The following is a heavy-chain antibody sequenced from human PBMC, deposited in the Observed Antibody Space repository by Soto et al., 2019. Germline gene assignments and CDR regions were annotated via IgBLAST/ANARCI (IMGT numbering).Heavy chain of an antibody. V-gene: IGHV3-23*01. CDR1: GFTFSSYA. CDR2: ISGSVVST. J-gene: IGHJ4*02. Sequence: GWSLGLSCAASGFTFSSYAMSWFRQAPGKGLEWVSAISGSVVSTYYADSVQGRFTISRDNSKNTLYLQMNSLRAEDTAVYYCAKDVTIAAAGTFDYWGQGTLVTVSS. D-gene: IGHD6-13*01. CDR3: AKDVTIAAAGTFDY.